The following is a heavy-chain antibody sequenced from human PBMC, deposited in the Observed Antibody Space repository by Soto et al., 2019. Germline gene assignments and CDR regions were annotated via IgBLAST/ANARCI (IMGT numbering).Heavy chain of an antibody. V-gene: IGHV4-31*03. D-gene: IGHD3-16*01. CDR1: GGSISSGGYY. Sequence: QVQLQESGPGLVKPSQTLSLTCTVSGGSISSGGYYWSWIRQHPGKGLEWIGYIYYSGSTYYNPSLKSRVTISVDTSKNHFSLKLSSVTAADTAVYYCATTQTFGGVTISDAFDIWGQGTMVTVSS. J-gene: IGHJ3*02. CDR2: IYYSGST. CDR3: ATTQTFGGVTISDAFDI.